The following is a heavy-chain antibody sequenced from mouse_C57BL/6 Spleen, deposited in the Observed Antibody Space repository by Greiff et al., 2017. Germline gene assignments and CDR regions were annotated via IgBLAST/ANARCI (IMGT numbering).Heavy chain of an antibody. J-gene: IGHJ4*01. D-gene: IGHD2-5*01. CDR2: IWSGGST. Sequence: VMLVESGPGLVQPSQSLSITCTVSGFSLTSYGVHWVRQSPGKGLEWLGVIWSGGSTDYNAAFISRLSISKDNSKSQVFFKMNSLQADDTAIYYCALYYSNYDYAMDYWGQGTSVTVSS. CDR3: ALYYSNYDYAMDY. V-gene: IGHV2-2*01. CDR1: GFSLTSYG.